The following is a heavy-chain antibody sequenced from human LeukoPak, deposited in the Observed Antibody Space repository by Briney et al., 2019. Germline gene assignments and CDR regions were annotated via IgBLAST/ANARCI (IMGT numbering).Heavy chain of an antibody. CDR2: VNPNSGGT. D-gene: IGHD3-22*01. CDR1: GYTFTGYY. Sequence: ASVKISCKASGYTFTGYYIHWVRQAPGQGLEHMGWVNPNSGGTNYAQKFQGRVTMTRDTSIGTAYMELSRLRSDDTAIYYCARDLGSGYPYYFDYWGQGTLVTVSS. J-gene: IGHJ4*02. V-gene: IGHV1-2*02. CDR3: ARDLGSGYPYYFDY.